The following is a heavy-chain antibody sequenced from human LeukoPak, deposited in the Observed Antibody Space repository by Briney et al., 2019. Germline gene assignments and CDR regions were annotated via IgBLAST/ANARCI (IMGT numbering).Heavy chain of an antibody. Sequence: GGSLRLSCAASGFSVGDNDMSWVRQAPGKGLEWVSVIYSGGSTSYADSVKGRFSISRDNSKNTLYLQMNSLRAEGTAVYNGARGPRGLAPWGQETLVTVSS. CDR3: ARGPRGLAP. V-gene: IGHV3-53*01. CDR2: IYSGGST. J-gene: IGHJ5*02. CDR1: GFSVGDND.